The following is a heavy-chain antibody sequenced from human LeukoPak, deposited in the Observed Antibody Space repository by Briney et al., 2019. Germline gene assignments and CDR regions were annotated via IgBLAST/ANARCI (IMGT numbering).Heavy chain of an antibody. CDR1: GFSFRNSD. J-gene: IGHJ6*02. V-gene: IGHV3-30*02. Sequence: PGGSLRLSCAASGFSFRNSDMHWVRQARGKGLEWVAFIRYHGSNKYYEDSVKGRLTISRDNAKNTLFPRMYSLRPEDTAVYYCVKEIRRNYFYGMDVWGQGTSVTVSS. CDR3: VKEIRRNYFYGMDV. CDR2: IRYHGSNK.